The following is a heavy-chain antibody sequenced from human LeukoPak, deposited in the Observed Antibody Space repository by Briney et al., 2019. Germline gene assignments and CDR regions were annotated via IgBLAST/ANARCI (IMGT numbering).Heavy chain of an antibody. CDR3: ARSRGGHNYGLEVS. Sequence: GASVKVSCKASGYTFTNYYMHWARQAPGQGLEWMGVINPSDDTRYSLQRFQGRVTVTRDTSTSTVFLELTSLRSEDTAVYYCARSRGGHNYGLEVSWGQGTLVTVSS. J-gene: IGHJ5*02. V-gene: IGHV1-46*01. D-gene: IGHD5-18*01. CDR1: GYTFTNYY. CDR2: INPSDDTR.